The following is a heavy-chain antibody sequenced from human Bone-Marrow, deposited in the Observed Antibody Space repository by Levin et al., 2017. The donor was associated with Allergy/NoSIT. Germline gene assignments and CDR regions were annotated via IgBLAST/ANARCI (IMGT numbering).Heavy chain of an antibody. D-gene: IGHD6-6*01. CDR2: IYYTGST. CDR3: AGESFSASSFDY. V-gene: IGHV4-59*01. Sequence: SSETLSLTCTVSSVPISSYYWSWIRQPPGKGLEWIGFIYYTGSTHYNPSLKSRVTISIDTSKNQFSLKLSSVTAADTAIYYCAGESFSASSFDYWGPGTLVTVSS. CDR1: SVPISSYY. J-gene: IGHJ4*02.